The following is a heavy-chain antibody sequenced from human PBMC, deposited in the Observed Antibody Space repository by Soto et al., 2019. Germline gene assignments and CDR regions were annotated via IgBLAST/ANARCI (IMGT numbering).Heavy chain of an antibody. Sequence: GGSLRLSCAASGFTFSSYAMHWVRQAPGKGLEWVAVISYDGSNKYYADSVKGRFAISRDNSKNTLYLQMNSLRAEDTAVYYCARVDTAMVYYYYGMDVWGQGTTVTVSS. CDR1: GFTFSSYA. V-gene: IGHV3-30*09. J-gene: IGHJ6*02. D-gene: IGHD5-18*01. CDR2: ISYDGSNK. CDR3: ARVDTAMVYYYYGMDV.